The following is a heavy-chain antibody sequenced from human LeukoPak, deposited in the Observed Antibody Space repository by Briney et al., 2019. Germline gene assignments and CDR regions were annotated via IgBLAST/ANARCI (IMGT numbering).Heavy chain of an antibody. J-gene: IGHJ4*02. CDR2: IKEDGSDK. D-gene: IGHD5-24*01. Sequence: GVSLRRSCADPGCTVSSYWMSWVRRAPGKELEWVANIKEDGSDKYYVDSVKGRFTISRDNAKNSLYLQMNSLRAEDTAVYYCARDTGYNTFDYWGQGTLVTVSS. CDR1: GCTVSSYW. CDR3: ARDTGYNTFDY. V-gene: IGHV3-7*05.